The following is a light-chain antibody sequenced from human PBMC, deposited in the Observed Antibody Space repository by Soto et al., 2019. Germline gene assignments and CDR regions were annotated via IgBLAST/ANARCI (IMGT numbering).Light chain of an antibody. CDR3: QQRSNWPRLT. Sequence: EIVLTQSPATLSLSPGERATLSCRASQSVSNYLAWYQQKPGQAPRLLIYDASNRATGIPARFSGSGSGTDFPLTISSLEPEDLTVYYCQQRSNWPRLTFGGGTKVEIK. CDR2: DAS. V-gene: IGKV3-11*01. J-gene: IGKJ4*01. CDR1: QSVSNY.